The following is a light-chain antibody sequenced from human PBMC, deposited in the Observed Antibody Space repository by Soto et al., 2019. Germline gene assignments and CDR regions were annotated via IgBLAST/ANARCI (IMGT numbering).Light chain of an antibody. CDR3: QQYVSSVT. V-gene: IGKV3-20*01. CDR2: GAS. Sequence: DIVLTQSPGSLSLSPGERATLSCRASQSVDSSFFAWYQQKPGQAPRLLIYGASKRATGTPDRFSGSGSGPDFTLTITRLEPDDFAVYYCQQYVSSVTFGQGTKVEIK. J-gene: IGKJ1*01. CDR1: QSVDSSF.